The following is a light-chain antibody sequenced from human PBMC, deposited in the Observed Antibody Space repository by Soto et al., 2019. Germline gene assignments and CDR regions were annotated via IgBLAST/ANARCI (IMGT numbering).Light chain of an antibody. J-gene: IGKJ4*01. CDR3: QQYHHWPVT. V-gene: IGKV3-15*01. CDR2: GAS. CDR1: QSVSNN. Sequence: EIVLPQSPATLSLSPGERATLSCRASQSVSNNYLAWNQQKPGQAPRLLISGASTGATGLPSRFSGSGSGTDFTLTINSLQSEDVAVYYCQQYHHWPVTFGGGTKVDIK.